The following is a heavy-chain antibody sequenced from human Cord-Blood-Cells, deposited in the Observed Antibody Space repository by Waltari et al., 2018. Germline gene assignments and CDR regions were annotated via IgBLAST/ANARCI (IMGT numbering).Heavy chain of an antibody. D-gene: IGHD6-13*01. CDR2: INPNSGGT. CDR1: GYTFTGYY. V-gene: IGHV1-2*06. Sequence: QVQLVQSGAEVKKPGASVKVSCTASGYTFTGYYMHWVRRAPGQGLEWMGRINPNSGGTNYAQKFQGRVTMTRDTSISTAYMELSRLRSDDTAVYYCARSYGAAGTCFQHWGQGTLVTVSS. CDR3: ARSYGAAGTCFQH. J-gene: IGHJ1*01.